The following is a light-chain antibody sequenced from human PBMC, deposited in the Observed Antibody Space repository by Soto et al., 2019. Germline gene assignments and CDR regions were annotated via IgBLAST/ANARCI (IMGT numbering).Light chain of an antibody. Sequence: QSVLTQPASVSGSPGQSITISCTATSSDVDTHNYVSWYQQYPGKAPKRMIYEVINRPSGVSNRFSGSKSGNTASLTISGIQAEDEADYYCSSYTSSSTPLVFGGGTKVTVL. J-gene: IGLJ3*02. V-gene: IGLV2-14*01. CDR3: SSYTSSSTPLV. CDR1: SSDVDTHNY. CDR2: EVI.